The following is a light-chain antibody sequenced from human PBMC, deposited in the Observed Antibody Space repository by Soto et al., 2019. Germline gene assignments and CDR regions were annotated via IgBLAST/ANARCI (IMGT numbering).Light chain of an antibody. CDR1: SSDAGGYNY. Sequence: QSVLTQPPSASGSPGQSVTISCTGTSSDAGGYNYVSWFQQHPGKAPKLIIHEVNQRPSGVPDRFSGSKSGNTASLTVSGLQAEDEGTYYCSSYGGYNNVVFGTGTKVTVL. V-gene: IGLV2-8*01. CDR2: EVN. CDR3: SSYGGYNNVV. J-gene: IGLJ1*01.